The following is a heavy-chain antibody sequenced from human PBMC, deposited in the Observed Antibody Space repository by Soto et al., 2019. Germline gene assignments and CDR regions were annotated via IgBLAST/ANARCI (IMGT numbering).Heavy chain of an antibody. CDR3: AKSSSWYYQIFFDY. Sequence: GGSLRLSCAASGFTFSSYAMSWVRQAPGKGLVWVSYISSSSSTIYYTDSVKGRFTISRDNDKNTLYLQMNSLRAEDTAVYYCAKSSSWYYQIFFDYWGQGTMVTVSS. D-gene: IGHD6-13*01. V-gene: IGHV3-48*01. CDR2: ISSSSSTI. J-gene: IGHJ4*02. CDR1: GFTFSSYA.